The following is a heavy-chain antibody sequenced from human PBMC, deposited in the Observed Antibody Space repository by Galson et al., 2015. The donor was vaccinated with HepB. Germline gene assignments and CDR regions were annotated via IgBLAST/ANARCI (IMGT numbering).Heavy chain of an antibody. CDR1: GFTFSSYA. CDR2: IFPNGGST. CDR3: AKDRLSDSGWDVDY. J-gene: IGHJ4*01. Sequence: SLRLSCAASGFTFSSYAMSWVRQAPGKGLEWVSGIFPNGGSTYYADSVRGRFTISRDNSKNTLYLQMNSLRAEDTAVYYCAKDRLSDSGWDVDYWGQGNLVTVSP. D-gene: IGHD6-19*01. V-gene: IGHV3-23*01.